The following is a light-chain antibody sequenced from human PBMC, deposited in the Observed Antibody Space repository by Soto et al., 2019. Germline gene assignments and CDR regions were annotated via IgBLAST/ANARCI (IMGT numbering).Light chain of an antibody. CDR2: AAS. CDR3: QQYGSSGT. V-gene: IGKV1-5*01. J-gene: IGKJ1*01. CDR1: QTISRW. Sequence: DIQMTQSPSTLSGSVGDRVTITCRASQTISRWLAWYQQKPGKAPKLLIYAASSLQSGVPSRFSGSGSGTDFTLTISRLEPEDFAVYYCQQYGSSGTFGQGTKVDIK.